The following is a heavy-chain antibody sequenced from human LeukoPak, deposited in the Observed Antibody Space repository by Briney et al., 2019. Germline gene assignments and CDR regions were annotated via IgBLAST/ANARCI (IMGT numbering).Heavy chain of an antibody. Sequence: GASVKVSCKASGYTFTGYDINWVRQATGQGLEWMGWMNPNSGNTVYAQKFQGRVTMTRNTSISTAYMELRRLRYEHTAVYYRARTIRITIVRGVPPLYYFDYWGQGTLVTVSS. CDR3: ARTIRITIVRGVPPLYYFDY. CDR2: MNPNSGNT. J-gene: IGHJ4*02. CDR1: GYTFTGYD. D-gene: IGHD3-10*01. V-gene: IGHV1-8*01.